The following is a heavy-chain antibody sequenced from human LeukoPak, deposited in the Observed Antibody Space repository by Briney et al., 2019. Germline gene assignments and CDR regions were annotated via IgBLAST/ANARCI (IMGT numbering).Heavy chain of an antibody. CDR1: GGSISSYY. D-gene: IGHD3-3*01. Sequence: SETLSLTCTVSGGSISSYYWSWIRQPPGKGLEWIGYIYYSGSTNYNPSLKSRVTISVDTSKNQFSLKLSSVTAADTAVYYCARGGPYYDDENNYYYYGMDVWGQETTVTVSS. CDR2: IYYSGST. J-gene: IGHJ6*02. V-gene: IGHV4-59*01. CDR3: ARGGPYYDDENNYYYYGMDV.